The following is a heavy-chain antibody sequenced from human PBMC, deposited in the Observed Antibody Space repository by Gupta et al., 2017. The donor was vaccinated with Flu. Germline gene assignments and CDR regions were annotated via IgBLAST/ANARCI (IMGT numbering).Heavy chain of an antibody. Sequence: EVQLVESGGVLVQPGGSLRLSCAASGDPFRTYWMHWVRQAPGKVLVWVARINNDGRATKYADSVSGRFTISRDNARSMLYLQMHGLSADDTAVYYCATECLSTECYTLNYWGQGTLVTVSS. CDR2: INNDGRAT. J-gene: IGHJ4*02. D-gene: IGHD2-2*01. CDR1: GDPFRTYW. V-gene: IGHV3-74*01. CDR3: ATECLSTECYTLNY.